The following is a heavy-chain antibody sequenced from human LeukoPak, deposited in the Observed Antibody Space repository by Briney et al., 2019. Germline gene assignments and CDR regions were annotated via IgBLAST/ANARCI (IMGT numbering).Heavy chain of an antibody. CDR2: ISSGGGST. D-gene: IGHD1-26*01. V-gene: IGHV3-23*01. Sequence: PGGSLRLSCAASGFTFSSHAMSWVRQAPGKGLEWVSAISSGGGSTYYADSVKGRFTISGDNSKNTLYLQMNSLSAEDMAVYYCAKEPYSGSQLLDYWGQGTLVTVSS. CDR1: GFTFSSHA. J-gene: IGHJ4*02. CDR3: AKEPYSGSQLLDY.